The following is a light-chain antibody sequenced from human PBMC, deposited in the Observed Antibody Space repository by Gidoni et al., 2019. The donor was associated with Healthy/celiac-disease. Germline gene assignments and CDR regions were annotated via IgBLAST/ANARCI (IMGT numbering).Light chain of an antibody. CDR1: QSLLHSNGYNY. CDR2: LGS. CDR3: MQALQTRT. J-gene: IGKJ5*01. Sequence: DIVMTQSPLSLPVTPGEPASISCRSSQSLLHSNGYNYLDGYLQKPGHSPQLLIYLGSNRASGVPDRFSGSGSGTDFTLKISRVEAEDVGVYYCMQALQTRTFGQGTRLEIK. V-gene: IGKV2-28*01.